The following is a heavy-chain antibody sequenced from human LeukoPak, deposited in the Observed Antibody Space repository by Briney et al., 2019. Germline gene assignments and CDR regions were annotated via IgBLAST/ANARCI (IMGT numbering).Heavy chain of an antibody. Sequence: SETLSPTCTVSGYSISSGYYWGWIRQPPGKGLEWIGSIYHSGSTYYNPSLKSRVTISVDTSKNQFSLKLSSVTAADTAVYYCARLWEPNDYWGQGTLVTVSS. CDR1: GYSISSGYY. J-gene: IGHJ4*02. D-gene: IGHD1-26*01. CDR2: IYHSGST. V-gene: IGHV4-38-2*02. CDR3: ARLWEPNDY.